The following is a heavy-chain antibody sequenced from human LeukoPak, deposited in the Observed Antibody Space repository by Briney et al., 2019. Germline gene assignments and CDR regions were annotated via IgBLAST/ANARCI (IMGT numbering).Heavy chain of an antibody. D-gene: IGHD3-22*01. CDR1: GGSISSGSYY. J-gene: IGHJ6*03. V-gene: IGHV4-61*01. CDR3: ARDFYYFDSRVNYYYMDV. Sequence: PSQTLSLTCTVSGGSISSGSYYWSWIRQPSGKGLEWIGYIYYSGSTNYNPSLKSRVTISVDTSKNQFSLNLRSVTAADTAVYYCARDFYYFDSRVNYYYMDVWGKGTTVTVSS. CDR2: IYYSGST.